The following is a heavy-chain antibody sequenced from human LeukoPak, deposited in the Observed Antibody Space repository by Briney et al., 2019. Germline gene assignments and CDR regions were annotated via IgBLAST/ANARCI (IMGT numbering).Heavy chain of an antibody. CDR2: MNPKSGHT. CDR3: ARSRAAWKHYSYHYMDV. J-gene: IGHJ6*03. D-gene: IGHD1-1*01. Sequence: ASVKVSCKASGYTFDTYDINWVRQAPGQGLEWMAWMNPKSGHTGYAQGFQDRGTLTRDNSVTTAFMELSSLRSDDTAVYFCARSRAAWKHYSYHYMDVWGKGTTVTVSS. V-gene: IGHV1-8*03. CDR1: GYTFDTYD.